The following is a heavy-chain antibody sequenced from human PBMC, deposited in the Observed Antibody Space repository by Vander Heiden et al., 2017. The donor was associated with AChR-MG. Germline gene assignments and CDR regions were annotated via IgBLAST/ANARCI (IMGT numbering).Heavy chain of an antibody. Sequence: QVQLVQSGAEVKKPGASVKVSCKASGYTFPSYAINWVRQATGQGLEWMGWMNPNSGNTGYAQKFQGRVTMTRNTSISTAYMELSSLRSEDTAVYYCARGSSSGWYYYYYGMDVWGQGTTVTVSS. D-gene: IGHD6-19*01. CDR3: ARGSSSGWYYYYYGMDV. CDR2: MNPNSGNT. CDR1: GYTFPSYA. J-gene: IGHJ6*02. V-gene: IGHV1-8*01.